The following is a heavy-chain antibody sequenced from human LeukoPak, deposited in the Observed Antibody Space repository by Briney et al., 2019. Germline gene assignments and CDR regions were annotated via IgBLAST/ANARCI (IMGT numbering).Heavy chain of an antibody. D-gene: IGHD2-2*01. V-gene: IGHV4-34*01. CDR1: WGVLRGLY. J-gene: IGHJ6*03. Sequence: SGALFPTLAVYWGVLRGLYWRWVPPPPREGVGGVGEINHSGSTNYNPSLKSRVTISVDTSKNQFSLKLSSVTAADTAVYYCAREYLIKNYMDVWGKGTTVTVSS. CDR3: AREYLIKNYMDV. CDR2: INHSGST.